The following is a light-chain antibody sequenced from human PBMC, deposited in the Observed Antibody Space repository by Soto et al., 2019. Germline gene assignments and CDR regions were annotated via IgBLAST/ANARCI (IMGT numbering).Light chain of an antibody. Sequence: DIQMTQSTSSVSASVGDRVTITCRASQAISNWLAWYQHKPGKAPRLLIYAASSLQSGVPSRFSGSGSGTDFTLTISSLQPEDFATYYCQQADSFPLTFGGGTKVEIK. V-gene: IGKV1-12*01. J-gene: IGKJ4*01. CDR1: QAISNW. CDR3: QQADSFPLT. CDR2: AAS.